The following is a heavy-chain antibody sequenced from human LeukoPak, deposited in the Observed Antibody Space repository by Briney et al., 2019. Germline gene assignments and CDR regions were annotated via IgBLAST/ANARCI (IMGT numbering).Heavy chain of an antibody. CDR2: IYYSGST. Sequence: PSETLSLTCTVSGGSISSYYWSWIRQPPGKGLEWIGYIYYSGSTNYNPSLKSRVTISVDTSKNQISLKLGSVTAADTGVYYCARGVNFDYWGQGSLVTVSS. CDR1: GGSISSYY. V-gene: IGHV4-59*01. D-gene: IGHD3-16*01. CDR3: ARGVNFDY. J-gene: IGHJ4*02.